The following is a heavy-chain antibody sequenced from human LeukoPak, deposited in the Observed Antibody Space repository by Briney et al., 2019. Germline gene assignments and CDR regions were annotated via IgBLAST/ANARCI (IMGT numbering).Heavy chain of an antibody. J-gene: IGHJ6*02. D-gene: IGHD3-10*01. V-gene: IGHV1-18*01. Sequence: GASVKVSCKASGYTFTSYGISWVRQAPGQGLEWMGWISAYNGNTNHAQKLQGRVTMTTDTSTSTAYMELRSLRSDDTAVYYCARGSSSGSYYNAYYYYGMDVWGQGTTVTVSS. CDR1: GYTFTSYG. CDR3: ARGSSSGSYYNAYYYYGMDV. CDR2: ISAYNGNT.